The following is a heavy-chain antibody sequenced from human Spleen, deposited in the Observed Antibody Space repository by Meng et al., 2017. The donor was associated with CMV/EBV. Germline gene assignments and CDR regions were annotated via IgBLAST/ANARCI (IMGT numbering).Heavy chain of an antibody. CDR3: ARGNSRSSSSTSCGY. CDR2: ISWDGGST. CDR1: GFTFDDYA. D-gene: IGHD6-6*01. J-gene: IGHJ4*02. Sequence: GGSLRLSCAASGFTFDDYAMHWVRQAPGKGLEWVSLISWDGGSTYYADSVEGRFTVSRDDAENSLYLRMNSLRAEDTALYYCARGNSRSSSSTSCGYWGQGTLVTVSS. V-gene: IGHV3-43D*03.